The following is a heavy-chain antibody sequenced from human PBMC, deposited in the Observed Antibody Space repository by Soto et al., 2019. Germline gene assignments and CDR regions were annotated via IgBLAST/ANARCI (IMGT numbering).Heavy chain of an antibody. D-gene: IGHD6-13*01. CDR1: GFTFSDYY. J-gene: IGHJ4*02. Sequence: GGSLRLSCAASGFTFSDYYMSWIRQAPGKGLEWVSYISSSSSYTNYADSVKGRFTISRDNAKNSLYLQMNSLRAEDTAVYYCAREVSSSWSRVGTVDYWGQGTLVTVSS. CDR3: AREVSSSWSRVGTVDY. CDR2: ISSSSSYT. V-gene: IGHV3-11*05.